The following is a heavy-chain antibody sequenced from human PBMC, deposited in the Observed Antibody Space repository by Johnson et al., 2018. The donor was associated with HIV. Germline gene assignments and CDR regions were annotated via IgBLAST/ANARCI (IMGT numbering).Heavy chain of an antibody. CDR2: IRYDGSNK. Sequence: VQLVESGGGVVQPGRSLRLSCAASGFTFSSYAMHWVRQAPGKGLEWVAFIRYDGSNKYYADSVKGRLTISRDNSKNTLYLQMDSLRPEDTAVYYCAKIWGDIAATGDAFDIWGQGTMVTVCS. CDR1: GFTFSSYA. V-gene: IGHV3-30*02. CDR3: AKIWGDIAATGDAFDI. D-gene: IGHD5-12*01. J-gene: IGHJ3*02.